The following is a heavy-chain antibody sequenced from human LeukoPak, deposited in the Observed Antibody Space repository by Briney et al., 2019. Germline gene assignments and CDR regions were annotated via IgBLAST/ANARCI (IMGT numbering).Heavy chain of an antibody. CDR2: IKSDGSRT. CDR1: GFTFSSYW. D-gene: IGHD2-15*01. CDR3: ARELPFDY. J-gene: IGHJ4*02. V-gene: IGHV3-74*01. Sequence: GGSLRLSCAVSGFTFSSYWMHWVRQAPGKGLVWVSRIKSDGSRTDYADSVRGRFTISRDNAKNTLYLQMNSLRAEDTAVYYCARELPFDYWGQGTLVTVSS.